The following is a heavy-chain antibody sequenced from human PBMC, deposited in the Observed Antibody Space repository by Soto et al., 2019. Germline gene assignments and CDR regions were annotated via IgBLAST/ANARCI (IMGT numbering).Heavy chain of an antibody. D-gene: IGHD2-15*01. J-gene: IGHJ4*02. CDR2: FYYSGSN. V-gene: IGHV4-59*08. CDR3: ARVVAATHVDY. Sequence: SETLSLTCTVSGGSINVFYWSWIRQPPGKGLEWIGYFYYSGSNSYNPSLKSRVTISGDTTKNQFSLKLSSVTAADTAVYYCARVVAATHVDYWGQGTLVTVSS. CDR1: GGSINVFY.